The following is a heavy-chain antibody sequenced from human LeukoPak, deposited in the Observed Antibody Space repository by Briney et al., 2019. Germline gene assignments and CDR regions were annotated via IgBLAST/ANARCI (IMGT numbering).Heavy chain of an antibody. J-gene: IGHJ3*02. D-gene: IGHD5-24*01. Sequence: GGSLRLSCKGSGYSFTSYWIGWVRQMPVKGLEWMGITYPGDSDTRYSPSFQGQVTISADKSISTAYLQWSSLKASDTAMYYCASGQMRPTYDAFDIWGQGTMVTVSS. CDR1: GYSFTSYW. V-gene: IGHV5-51*01. CDR2: TYPGDSDT. CDR3: ASGQMRPTYDAFDI.